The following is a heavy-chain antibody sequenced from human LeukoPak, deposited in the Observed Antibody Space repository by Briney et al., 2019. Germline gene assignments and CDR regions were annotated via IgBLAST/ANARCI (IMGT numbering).Heavy chain of an antibody. J-gene: IGHJ4*02. V-gene: IGHV3-30*04. CDR2: ISYDGSNE. Sequence: GRSLRLSCAASGFTFSSYVMHWVRQAPGKGLEWVAIISYDGSNEYYADSLKGRFTISRDNSQNSLYLQMNTLRAEDTAIYYCARTSAGLAAPLDSWGQGTLVTVSS. D-gene: IGHD6-19*01. CDR3: ARTSAGLAAPLDS. CDR1: GFTFSSYV.